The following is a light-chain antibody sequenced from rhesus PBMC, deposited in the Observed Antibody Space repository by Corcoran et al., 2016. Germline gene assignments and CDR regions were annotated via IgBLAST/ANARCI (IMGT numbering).Light chain of an antibody. J-gene: IGKJ2*01. CDR1: ENVNNY. CDR3: QHNYGTPYS. CDR2: KAS. V-gene: IGKV1-74*01. Sequence: DIQMTQSPSPLSASVGDRVTITCRASENVNNYLHWYQQKPGKAPKLLIYKASPLQSGVPSRFSGSGSGTDFTIPIISLQPEDFATYYCQHNYGTPYSFGQGTKVEIK.